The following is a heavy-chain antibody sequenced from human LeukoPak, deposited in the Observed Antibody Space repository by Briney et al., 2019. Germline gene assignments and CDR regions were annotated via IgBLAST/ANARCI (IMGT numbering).Heavy chain of an antibody. CDR2: INPNSGGT. J-gene: IGHJ6*03. D-gene: IGHD5-12*01. Sequence: ASVKVSCKASGYTFTGYYMHWARQAPGQGLEWMGWINPNSGGTNYAQKFQGRVTMTRDTSISTACMELSRLRSDDTAVYYCARGFEWLGVNYYMDVWGKGTTVTVSS. V-gene: IGHV1-2*02. CDR3: ARGFEWLGVNYYMDV. CDR1: GYTFTGYY.